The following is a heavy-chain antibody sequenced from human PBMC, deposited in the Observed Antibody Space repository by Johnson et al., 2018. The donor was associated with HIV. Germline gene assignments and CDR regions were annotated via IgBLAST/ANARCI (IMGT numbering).Heavy chain of an antibody. D-gene: IGHD3-22*01. CDR2: ISSDGSST. V-gene: IGHV3-74*02. J-gene: IGHJ3*02. Sequence: VQLVESGGGLVQPGGSLILSCAASGFTFSSYWMHWVRQAPGKGLVWVSRISSDGSSTYYADSVKGRFTISRDNAKNSLYLQMNSLRAEDTALYYCARVTTMMDSDAFDIWGQGTMVTVSS. CDR1: GFTFSSYW. CDR3: ARVTTMMDSDAFDI.